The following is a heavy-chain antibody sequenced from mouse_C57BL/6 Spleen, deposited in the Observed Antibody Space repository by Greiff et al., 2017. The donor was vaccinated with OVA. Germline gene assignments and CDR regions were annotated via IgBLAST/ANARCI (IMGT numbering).Heavy chain of an antibody. Sequence: QVHVKQPGTELVKPGASVKLSCKASGYTFTSYWMHWVKQRPGQGLEWIGNINPSNGGTNYNEKFKSKATLTVDKSSSTAYMQLSSLTSEDSAVYYCARDSYDGYYYFDYWGQGTTLTVSS. V-gene: IGHV1-53*01. CDR3: ARDSYDGYYYFDY. D-gene: IGHD2-3*01. J-gene: IGHJ2*01. CDR1: GYTFTSYW. CDR2: INPSNGGT.